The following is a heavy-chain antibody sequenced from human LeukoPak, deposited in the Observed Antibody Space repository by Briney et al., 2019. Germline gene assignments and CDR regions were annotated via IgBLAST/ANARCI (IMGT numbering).Heavy chain of an antibody. D-gene: IGHD2-15*01. CDR1: GFNFSSYN. J-gene: IGHJ4*02. Sequence: PGGSLGLSFAASGFNFSSYNLNLVRQAPGEGLGWVPSISSSSSYIYYADSVKGRFTISRDNAKNSLYLQMNSLRAEDTAVYYCARGDCSGGSCYQAWGQGTLVTVSS. CDR3: ARGDCSGGSCYQA. CDR2: ISSSSSYI. V-gene: IGHV3-21*01.